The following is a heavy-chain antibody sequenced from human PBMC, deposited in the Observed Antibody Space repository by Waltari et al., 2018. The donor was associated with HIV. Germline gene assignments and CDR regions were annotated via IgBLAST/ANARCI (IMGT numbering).Heavy chain of an antibody. V-gene: IGHV1-8*01. CDR1: GYTFTSYD. D-gene: IGHD3-3*01. CDR2: WNPNSSNT. J-gene: IGHJ4*02. Sequence: QVQLVQSGAEVKKPGASVKVSCKASGYTFTSYDINWVRQATGQGLEWMGWWNPNSSNTGYAQKFTCRVTMNSNTPIGAAYKGLSSVTSKDTGVYYCARGYDKVGSGYAAFDYWRQGTLVTVS. CDR3: ARGYDKVGSGYAAFDY.